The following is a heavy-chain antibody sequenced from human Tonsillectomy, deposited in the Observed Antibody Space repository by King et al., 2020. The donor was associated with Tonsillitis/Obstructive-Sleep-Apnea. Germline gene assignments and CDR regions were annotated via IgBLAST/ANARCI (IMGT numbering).Heavy chain of an antibody. CDR3: ARRSGSYYRGSCDH. V-gene: IGHV5-51*01. J-gene: IGHJ5*02. Sequence: QLVQSGAEVKKPGEALKISCKASGYSFTSYWIDWVRQMPGKGLEWLGIIHPGDSDTRYSPSFQGQVTISVDKSVNTAYLQWSSLPASDTAMYYCARRSGSYYRGSCDHWGQGTLVTVSS. CDR1: GYSFTSYW. CDR2: IHPGDSDT. D-gene: IGHD1-26*01.